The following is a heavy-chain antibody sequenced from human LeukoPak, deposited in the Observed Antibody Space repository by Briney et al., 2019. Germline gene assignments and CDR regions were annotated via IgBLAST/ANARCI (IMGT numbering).Heavy chain of an antibody. D-gene: IGHD6-19*01. J-gene: IGHJ4*02. CDR3: AKDMGSSGWYLSFDY. Sequence: GGSLRLSCAASGFTFDDYAMHWVRQASGKGLEWVSGISWNSGSIGYADSVKGRFTISRDNAKNSLYLQMNSLRAEDTALYYCAKDMGSSGWYLSFDYWGQGTLVTVSS. CDR2: ISWNSGSI. CDR1: GFTFDDYA. V-gene: IGHV3-9*01.